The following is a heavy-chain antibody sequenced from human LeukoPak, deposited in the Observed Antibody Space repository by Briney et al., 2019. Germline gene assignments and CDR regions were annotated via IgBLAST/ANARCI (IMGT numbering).Heavy chain of an antibody. Sequence: SETLSLTCTVSGGSISSGTYYWGWIRQPPGKGLEWIGSIYYSGSTYYNPSLKSRVTISVDTSKNQFSLKLNSVTAADRAVYCCATYIGDTYRYFDYWGQGALVTVSS. J-gene: IGHJ4*02. CDR2: IYYSGST. CDR1: GGSISSGTYY. D-gene: IGHD2-21*01. V-gene: IGHV4-39*01. CDR3: ATYIGDTYRYFDY.